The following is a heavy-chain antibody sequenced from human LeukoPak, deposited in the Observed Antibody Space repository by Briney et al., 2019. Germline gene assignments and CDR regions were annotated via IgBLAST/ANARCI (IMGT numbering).Heavy chain of an antibody. J-gene: IGHJ4*02. CDR2: ISGYNGNT. CDR3: ARGSLGTITAGPFDY. Sequence: ASVKVSCKASGYTFSSYGIAWERQAPGQGLEWMGWISGYNGNTNYAQKLQGRVSMTTDTSTTTAYMELRSLTSDDTALYYCARGSLGTITAGPFDYWGQGTLVTVSS. CDR1: GYTFSSYG. D-gene: IGHD5-12*01. V-gene: IGHV1-18*01.